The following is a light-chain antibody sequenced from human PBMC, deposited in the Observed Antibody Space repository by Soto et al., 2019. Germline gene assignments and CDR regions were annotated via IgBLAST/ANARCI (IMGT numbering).Light chain of an antibody. CDR3: QQRSNSPPWA. V-gene: IGKV3-11*01. CDR1: QNVDSNY. J-gene: IGKJ1*01. Sequence: EVVLTQSPGTLSLSPGERATLSCRASQNVDSNYLAWYQQKPGQAPRLLIYDASNRAADIPARFSGSGSGTDFTLTISSLEPEDSAVYYCQQRSNSPPWAFGQGTKVDTK. CDR2: DAS.